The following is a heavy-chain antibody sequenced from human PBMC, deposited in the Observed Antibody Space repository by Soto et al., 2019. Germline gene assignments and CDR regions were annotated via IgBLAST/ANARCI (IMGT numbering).Heavy chain of an antibody. CDR3: EHRPPMAYFDY. CDR2: IYWDDDK. J-gene: IGHJ4*02. V-gene: IGHV2-5*02. Sequence: QITLKESGPTLVKPTQTLTLTCTFSGFSLSTSGVGVGWIRQPPGKALEWLALIYWDDDKRYSPSLKSRLTITKDTSKNQVVLTMTNRDPVDTATYYCEHRPPMAYFDYWGQGTLVTVSS. CDR1: GFSLSTSGVG.